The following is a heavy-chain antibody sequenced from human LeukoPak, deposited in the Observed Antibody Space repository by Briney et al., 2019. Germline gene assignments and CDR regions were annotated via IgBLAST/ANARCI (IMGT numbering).Heavy chain of an antibody. Sequence: GASVKVSCKASGYTFTSYDINWVRQATGQGLEWMGWMNPNSGNTGYAQKFQGRVTMTRNTSISTAYMELSSLRSEDTAVYYCARTRFGYGSGSRYYYYYYGMDVWGQGTTVTVSS. J-gene: IGHJ6*02. CDR2: MNPNSGNT. V-gene: IGHV1-8*01. CDR3: ARTRFGYGSGSRYYYYYYGMDV. CDR1: GYTFTSYD. D-gene: IGHD3-10*01.